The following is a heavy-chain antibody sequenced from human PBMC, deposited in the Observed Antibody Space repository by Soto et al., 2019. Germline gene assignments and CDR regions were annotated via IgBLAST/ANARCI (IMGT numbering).Heavy chain of an antibody. CDR2: MYYSGST. Sequence: QLQLQESGPGLVKPSETLSLTCNVSGGSISSSTYHWGWIRQPPGKGLEWIGTMYYSGSTYYNPSLKNRVTITINTSNNQCSLKLSSVTAADTAVYYCASTIFPPSNWFDPWGQGTLVTVSS. J-gene: IGHJ5*02. V-gene: IGHV4-39*01. CDR3: ASTIFPPSNWFDP. D-gene: IGHD3-3*01. CDR1: GGSISSSTYH.